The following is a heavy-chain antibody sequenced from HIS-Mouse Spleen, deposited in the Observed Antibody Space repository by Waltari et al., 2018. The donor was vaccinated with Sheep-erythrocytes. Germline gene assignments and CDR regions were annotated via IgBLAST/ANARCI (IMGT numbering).Heavy chain of an antibody. V-gene: IGHV4-34*01. CDR2: INHSGST. CDR1: GGSFSGYY. Sequence: QVQLQQWGAGLLKPSETLSLTCAVYGGSFSGYYWSWIRQPPGKGLEWIGEINHSGSTNSTPSLKSRVTISVDTSKNQFSLKLSSVTAADTAVYYCALSVDLAGAFDIRGQGTMVTVSS. CDR3: ALSVDLAGAFDI. J-gene: IGHJ3*02. D-gene: IGHD6-19*01.